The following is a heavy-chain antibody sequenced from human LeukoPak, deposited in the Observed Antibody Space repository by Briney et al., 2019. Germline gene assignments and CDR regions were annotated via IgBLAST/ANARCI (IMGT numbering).Heavy chain of an antibody. CDR2: ISSSSSTI. CDR3: AREGGYDFWSGYYLVNYYYGMDV. V-gene: IGHV3-48*04. D-gene: IGHD3-3*01. CDR1: GFTFSSYS. J-gene: IGHJ6*02. Sequence: GGSLRLSCAASGFTFSSYSMNWVRQAPGKGLEWVSYISSSSSTIYYADSVKGRFTISRDNAKNSLYLQMNSLRAEDTAVYYCAREGGYDFWSGYYLVNYYYGMDVWGQGTTVTVSS.